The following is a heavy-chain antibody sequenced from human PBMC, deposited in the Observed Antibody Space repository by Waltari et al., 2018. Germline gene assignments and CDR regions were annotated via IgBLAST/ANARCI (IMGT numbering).Heavy chain of an antibody. Sequence: EVQLVESGGGLVQPGGSLRLSCAASGFTFSSYAMSWVRQAPGKGLEWVLAISGSGGSTYYADSVKGRFTISRDNSKNTLYLQMNSLRAEDTAVYYCAKDTPGVAVPAARFDPWGQGTLVTVSS. V-gene: IGHV3-23*04. CDR2: ISGSGGST. CDR1: GFTFSSYA. CDR3: AKDTPGVAVPAARFDP. J-gene: IGHJ5*02. D-gene: IGHD2-2*01.